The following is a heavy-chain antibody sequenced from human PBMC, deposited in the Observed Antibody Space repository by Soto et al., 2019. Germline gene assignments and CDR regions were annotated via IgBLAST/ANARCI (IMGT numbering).Heavy chain of an antibody. J-gene: IGHJ4*02. CDR3: ARDHPYYGDYRVDY. Sequence: ASVKVSCKASGYTFTSYGISWVRQAPGQGLEWMGWISAYNGNTNYAQKLQGRVTMTTDTSTSTAYMELRSLRSDDTAVYYCARDHPYYGDYRVDYWGQGTLVTVSS. CDR1: GYTFTSYG. CDR2: ISAYNGNT. V-gene: IGHV1-18*01. D-gene: IGHD4-17*01.